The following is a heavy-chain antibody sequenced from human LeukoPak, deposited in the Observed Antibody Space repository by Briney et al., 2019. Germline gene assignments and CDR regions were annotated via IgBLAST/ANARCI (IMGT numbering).Heavy chain of an antibody. CDR1: GYSFTGFY. CDR3: ARGGYYDSSGYYYY. D-gene: IGHD3-22*01. Sequence: ASVKVSCKASGYSFTGFYLHWVRQAPGQGLEWMGWINPTSGATNYAQKFQGRVTMTREKSISTVYMELNRLTSDDTAVYYCARGGYYDSSGYYYYWGQGTLVTVSS. CDR2: INPTSGAT. J-gene: IGHJ4*02. V-gene: IGHV1-2*02.